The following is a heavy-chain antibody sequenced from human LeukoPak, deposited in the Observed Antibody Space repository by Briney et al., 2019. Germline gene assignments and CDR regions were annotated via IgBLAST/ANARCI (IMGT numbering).Heavy chain of an antibody. CDR2: MNPNSGST. CDR1: GYTFTSYD. Sequence: GASVKVSCKASGYTFTSYDINWVRQASGQGLEWMGWMNPNSGSTGYAQKFKGRVTITSSTSTSTVLMELGSLTSEDTAVYYCARGGASAAARRFDPWGQGTLVTVSS. V-gene: IGHV1-8*01. J-gene: IGHJ5*02. CDR3: ARGGASAAARRFDP. D-gene: IGHD6-13*01.